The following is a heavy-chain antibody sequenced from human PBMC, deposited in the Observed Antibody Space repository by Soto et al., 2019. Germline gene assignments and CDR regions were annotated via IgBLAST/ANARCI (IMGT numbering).Heavy chain of an antibody. CDR1: GGSISSSSYY. CDR3: ARGPEGDPYYFDY. J-gene: IGHJ4*02. D-gene: IGHD3-16*01. Sequence: SETLSLTCTVSGGSISSSSYYWGWIRQPPGKGLEWIGNIYYSGSTYYNPSLKSRVTISVDTSKNQFSLRLSSVTAADTAVYYCARGPEGDPYYFDYWGQGTLVTVSS. CDR2: IYYSGST. V-gene: IGHV4-39*01.